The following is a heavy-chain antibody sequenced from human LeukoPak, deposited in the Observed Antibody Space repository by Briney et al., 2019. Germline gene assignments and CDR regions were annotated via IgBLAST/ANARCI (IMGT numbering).Heavy chain of an antibody. Sequence: ASVKVSCKASGYTFTSYAMNWVRQAPGQGLEWMGWINTNTGNPTYAQGFTGRFVFSLDTSVSTVYLQISSLKAEDTAVYYCARGQVYNRYYDSSGYRLWGQGTLVTVSS. J-gene: IGHJ4*02. D-gene: IGHD3-22*01. CDR3: ARGQVYNRYYDSSGYRL. CDR1: GYTFTSYA. V-gene: IGHV7-4-1*02. CDR2: INTNTGNP.